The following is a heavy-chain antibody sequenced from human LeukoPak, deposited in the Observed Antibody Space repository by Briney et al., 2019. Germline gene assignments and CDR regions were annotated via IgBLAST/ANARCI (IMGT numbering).Heavy chain of an antibody. D-gene: IGHD1-1*01. J-gene: IGHJ4*02. CDR3: ATVTTNTNFDY. V-gene: IGHV3-7*05. CDR2: ISRNGSKK. CDR1: GFTFSGYC. Sequence: QPGGSLRLSCAASGFTFSGYCMSWVRQAPGKGLEWVANISRNGSKKYYVDSVKGRFTISRDNATNSLYLQMNSLITEDTDVYYFATVTTNTNFDYWGQGTLVTVSS.